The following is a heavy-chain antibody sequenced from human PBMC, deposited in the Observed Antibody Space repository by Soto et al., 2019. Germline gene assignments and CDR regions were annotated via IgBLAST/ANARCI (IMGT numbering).Heavy chain of an antibody. CDR2: VSTNGAT. CDR3: ASAGYVLSTRPDAMD. J-gene: IGHJ6*01. CDR1: HDFISSYY. D-gene: IGHD5-12*01. V-gene: IGHV4-4*07. Sequence: SETLSLSCTVSHDFISSYYWNWIRQPPGRGLEWIARVSTNGATNYNSSLESRVTMSVDTSKNLFSLKLPSVTPADTAVYFCASAGYVLSTRPDAMD.